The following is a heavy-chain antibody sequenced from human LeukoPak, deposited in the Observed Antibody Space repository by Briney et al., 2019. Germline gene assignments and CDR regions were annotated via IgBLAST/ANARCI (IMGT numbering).Heavy chain of an antibody. Sequence: GGSLRLSCAASGFTFDDYAMHWVRQAPGKGLEWVSGVSWNSGSIGYADSVKGRFTISRDNAKNSLYLQMNSLRAEDTALYYCAKGHQYPTYWYFDLWGRATLVTVSS. J-gene: IGHJ2*01. V-gene: IGHV3-9*01. CDR2: VSWNSGSI. CDR1: GFTFDDYA. D-gene: IGHD2-2*02. CDR3: AKGHQYPTYWYFDL.